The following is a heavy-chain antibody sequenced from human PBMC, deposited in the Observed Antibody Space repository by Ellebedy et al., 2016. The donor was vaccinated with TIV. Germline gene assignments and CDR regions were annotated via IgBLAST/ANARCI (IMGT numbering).Heavy chain of an antibody. CDR2: ISDSGGNT. V-gene: IGHV3-23*01. Sequence: PGGSLRLSCVASGFTFSSYAMCWVRQAPGKGLEWVSTISDSGGNTYFPDSVKGRFTISRDNSRNTVYLQMNNLRAEDTAVYYCARDPALPRGRFDTWGQGTLVTVSS. CDR1: GFTFSSYA. CDR3: ARDPALPRGRFDT. J-gene: IGHJ5*02.